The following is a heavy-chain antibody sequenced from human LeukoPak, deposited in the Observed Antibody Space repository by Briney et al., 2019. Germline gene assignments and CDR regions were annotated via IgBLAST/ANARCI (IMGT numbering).Heavy chain of an antibody. CDR1: GFTFSSYG. J-gene: IGHJ4*02. CDR3: AGAVRVVITTPLDY. V-gene: IGHV3-30*02. CDR2: IRYDGSNK. D-gene: IGHD3-22*01. Sequence: PGGSLRLSCAASGFTFSSYGMHWVRQAPGKGLEWVAFIRYDGSNKYYADSVKGRFTIPRDNSKNTLYLQMNSLRAEDTAVYYCAGAVRVVITTPLDYWGQGTLVTVSS.